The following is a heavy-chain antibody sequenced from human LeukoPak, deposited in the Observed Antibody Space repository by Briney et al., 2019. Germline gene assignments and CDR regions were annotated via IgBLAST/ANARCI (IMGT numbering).Heavy chain of an antibody. CDR1: GYTFTSYG. D-gene: IGHD6-13*01. CDR2: ISAYNGNT. Sequence: ASVKVSCKASGYTFTSYGISWVRQAPGQGLEWMGWISAYNGNTNYAQKLQGRVTMTTDTSTSTAYMELRSLRSDDTAVYYCARDRIAAAGSANNWFDPWGQGTLVTVSS. CDR3: ARDRIAAAGSANNWFDP. V-gene: IGHV1-18*01. J-gene: IGHJ5*02.